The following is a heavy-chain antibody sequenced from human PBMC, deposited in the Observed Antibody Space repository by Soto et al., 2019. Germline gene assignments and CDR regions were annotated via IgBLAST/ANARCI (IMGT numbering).Heavy chain of an antibody. D-gene: IGHD1-26*01. V-gene: IGHV3-23*01. J-gene: IGHJ4*02. CDR2: ISGSGGST. CDR1: GFTFSSYA. CDR3: AKGGGYSGSYLVLFDY. Sequence: PGGSLRLSCAASGFTFSSYAMSWVRQAPGKGLEWVSAISGSGGSTYYADSVKGRFTISRDNSKNTLYLQMNSLRAEDTAVYYCAKGGGYSGSYLVLFDYWGQGTLVTVSS.